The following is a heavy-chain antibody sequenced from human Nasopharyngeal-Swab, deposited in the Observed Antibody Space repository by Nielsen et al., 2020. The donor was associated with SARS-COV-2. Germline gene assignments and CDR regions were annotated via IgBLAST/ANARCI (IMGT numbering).Heavy chain of an antibody. D-gene: IGHD6-13*01. CDR1: GFTFSSYA. CDR2: ISGSGGST. V-gene: IGHV3-23*01. CDR3: AKGHSSSWPDYYYYGMDV. Sequence: GGSLRLSCAASGFTFSSYAMSWVRQAPGKGLEWVSAISGSGGSTYYADSVKGRFTISRDNSKNTLYLQMNSLRAEDTAVYYCAKGHSSSWPDYYYYGMDVWGQGTTVTVPS. J-gene: IGHJ6*02.